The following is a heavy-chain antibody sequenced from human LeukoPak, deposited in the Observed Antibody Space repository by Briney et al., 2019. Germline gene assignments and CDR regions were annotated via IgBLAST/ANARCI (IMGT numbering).Heavy chain of an antibody. J-gene: IGHJ4*02. V-gene: IGHV3-11*03. CDR2: ISGRSGYT. Sequence: GGSLRLSCAASGFTLSDYYMSWIRQAPGKGLEWVSYISGRSGYTNYADSVKGRFTISRDNAKSSLYLQMNSLRAEDTAVYYCARLDSGYLPDSWGQGTLVTVSS. CDR3: ARLDSGYLPDS. D-gene: IGHD3-22*01. CDR1: GFTLSDYY.